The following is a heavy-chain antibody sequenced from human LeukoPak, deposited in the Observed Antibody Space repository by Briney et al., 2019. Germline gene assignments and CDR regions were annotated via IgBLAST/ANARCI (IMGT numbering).Heavy chain of an antibody. Sequence: PGRSLRLSCAASGFTFSSYAMSWVRQAPGKGLEWVSAISGSGGSTYYADSVKGRFTISRDNSKNTLYLQMNSLRAEDTAVYYCAKVISLLWFGEFDYWGQGTLVTVSS. D-gene: IGHD3-10*01. CDR2: ISGSGGST. J-gene: IGHJ4*02. CDR1: GFTFSSYA. CDR3: AKVISLLWFGEFDY. V-gene: IGHV3-23*01.